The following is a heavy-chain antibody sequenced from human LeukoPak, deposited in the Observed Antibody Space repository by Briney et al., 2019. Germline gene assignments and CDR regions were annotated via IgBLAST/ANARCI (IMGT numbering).Heavy chain of an antibody. V-gene: IGHV4-30-2*01. CDR1: GGSISSGGYS. D-gene: IGHD2-8*01. J-gene: IGHJ4*02. Sequence: SETLSLTCAVSGGSISSGGYSWRWIRQPPGKGLEWIGYTSHTGSTYYNPSLKSRVTISVDRSKNQFSLKLSSVTAADTAVYYCARGPPWAAILSTTQMVWYFDYWGQGTLVTVSS. CDR2: TSHTGST. CDR3: ARGPPWAAILSTTQMVWYFDY.